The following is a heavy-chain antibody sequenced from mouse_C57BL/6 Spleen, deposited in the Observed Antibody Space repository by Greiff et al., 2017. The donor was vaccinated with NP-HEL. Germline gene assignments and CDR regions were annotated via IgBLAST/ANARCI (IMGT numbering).Heavy chain of an antibody. CDR1: GYTFTDYN. CDR2: INPNNGGT. D-gene: IGHD2-10*02. V-gene: IGHV1-18*01. Sequence: VQLQQSGPELVKPGASVKIPCKASGYTFTDYNMDWVKQSHGKSLEWIGDINPNNGGTIYNQKFKGKATLTVDKSSSTAYMELRSLTSEDTAVYYCAREGEVWSLRGFAYWGKGTLVTVSA. J-gene: IGHJ3*01. CDR3: AREGEVWSLRGFAY.